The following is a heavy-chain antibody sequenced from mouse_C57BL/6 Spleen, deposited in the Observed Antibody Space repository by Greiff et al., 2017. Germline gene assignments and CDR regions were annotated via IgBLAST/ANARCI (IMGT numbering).Heavy chain of an antibody. CDR3: AYYDYDDVAWFAY. J-gene: IGHJ3*01. CDR2: SYPGSGST. D-gene: IGHD2-4*01. V-gene: IGHV1-55*01. CDR1: GYTFTSYW. Sequence: VQLQQPGAELVKPGASVKMSCKASGYTFTSYWITWVKQRPGQGLEWIGDSYPGSGSTNYNEKFKSKAKLTVDTSSSTADMQPSSLTSEDSAVYYCAYYDYDDVAWFAYWGQGTLVTVSA.